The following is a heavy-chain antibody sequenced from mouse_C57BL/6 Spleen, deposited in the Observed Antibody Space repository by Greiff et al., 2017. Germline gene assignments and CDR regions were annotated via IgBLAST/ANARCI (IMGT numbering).Heavy chain of an antibody. J-gene: IGHJ2*01. D-gene: IGHD3-3*01. CDR3: ARPGDGDFDY. V-gene: IGHV5-17*01. CDR2: ISSGSSTI. Sequence: EVMLVESGGGLVKPGGSLKFSCAASGFTFSDYGMHWVRQAPEKGLEWVAYISSGSSTIYYADTVKGRFPISRDKAKNTLFLQMTSQRSEDAAMYYCARPGDGDFDYWGQGTTLTVSS. CDR1: GFTFSDYG.